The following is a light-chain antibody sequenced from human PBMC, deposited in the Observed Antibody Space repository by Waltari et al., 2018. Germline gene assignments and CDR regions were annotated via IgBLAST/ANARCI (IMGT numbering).Light chain of an antibody. V-gene: IGLV2-8*01. J-gene: IGLJ2*01. CDR3: NSYAGSNIVV. CDR1: SSDVGGYNY. CDR2: EVT. Sequence: QSALTQPPSASGSPGQSVTISCTGTSSDVGGYNYVSWYQQHPGKAPKLMIYEVTKRPSGVPDRFSGSKSGNTASLTVSGLQAGDEADYYCNSYAGSNIVVFGGGTKLTVL.